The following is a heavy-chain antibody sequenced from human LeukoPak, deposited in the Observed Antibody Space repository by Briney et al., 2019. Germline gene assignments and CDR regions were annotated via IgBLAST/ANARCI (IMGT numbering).Heavy chain of an antibody. CDR1: GYTFTSYG. CDR3: ARGLPTVTPYYFDY. CDR2: ISAYNGNT. Sequence: ASVKVSCKASGYTFTSYGISWVRQAPGQGLEWMRWISAYNGNTNYAQKLQGRVTMTTDTSTSTAYMELRSLRSDDTAVYYCARGLPTVTPYYFDYWGQGTLVTVSS. D-gene: IGHD4-17*01. V-gene: IGHV1-18*01. J-gene: IGHJ4*02.